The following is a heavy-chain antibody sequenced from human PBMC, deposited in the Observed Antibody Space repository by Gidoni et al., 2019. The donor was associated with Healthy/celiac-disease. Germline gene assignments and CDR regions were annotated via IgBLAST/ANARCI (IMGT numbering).Heavy chain of an antibody. CDR1: GFTFSSYG. D-gene: IGHD6-13*01. CDR2: IWYDGSNK. J-gene: IGHJ6*02. Sequence: QVQLVESGGGVVQPGRSLRLSCAASGFTFSSYGMHWVRQAPGKGLEWVAVIWYDGSNKYYADSVKGRFTISRDNSKNTLYLQMNSLRAEDTAVYYCARDSSRILGYYYYGMDVWGQGTTVTVSS. CDR3: ARDSSRILGYYYYGMDV. V-gene: IGHV3-33*01.